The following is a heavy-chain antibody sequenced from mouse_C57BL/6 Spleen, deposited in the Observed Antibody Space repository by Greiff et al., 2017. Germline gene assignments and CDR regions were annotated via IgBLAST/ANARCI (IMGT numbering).Heavy chain of an antibody. J-gene: IGHJ4*01. CDR2: IYPGDGDT. D-gene: IGHD2-13*01. CDR1: GYAFSSSW. V-gene: IGHV1-82*01. CDR3: ARRGTVTHALDY. Sequence: QVQLQQSGPELVKPGASVKISCKASGYAFSSSWMNWVKQRPGKGLEWIGRIYPGDGDTNYNGKFKGKATLTADKSSSTAYMQLSSLTSADSAVYFCARRGTVTHALDYWGQGTSVTVSS.